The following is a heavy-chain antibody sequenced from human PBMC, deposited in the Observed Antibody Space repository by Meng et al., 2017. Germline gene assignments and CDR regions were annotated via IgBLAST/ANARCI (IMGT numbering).Heavy chain of an antibody. J-gene: IGHJ3*02. CDR3: ARDYNYYDSSGYYYVGAFDI. D-gene: IGHD3-22*01. CDR1: GYTFTSYG. Sequence: ASVKVSCKASGYTFTSYGISWVRQAPGQGLEWMGWISAYNGNTNYAQKLQGRVTMTTDTSTSTAYMGLRSLRSDDTAVYYCARDYNYYDSSGYYYVGAFDIWGQGTMVTVSS. V-gene: IGHV1-18*01. CDR2: ISAYNGNT.